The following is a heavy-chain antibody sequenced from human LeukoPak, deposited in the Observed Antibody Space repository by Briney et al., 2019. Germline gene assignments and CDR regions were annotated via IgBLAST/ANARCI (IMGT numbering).Heavy chain of an antibody. V-gene: IGHV4-4*07. CDR3: ATTLGYCGGGSCHN. CDR1: GGSISSYY. J-gene: IGHJ4*02. Sequence: SETLSLTCTVSGGSISSYYWGWIRQPAGKGLEWIGRIYTSGSTNYNPSLKSRVTMSVDTSKNQFSLKLSSVTAADTAVYYCATTLGYCGGGSCHNWGQGTLVIVSS. CDR2: IYTSGST. D-gene: IGHD2-15*01.